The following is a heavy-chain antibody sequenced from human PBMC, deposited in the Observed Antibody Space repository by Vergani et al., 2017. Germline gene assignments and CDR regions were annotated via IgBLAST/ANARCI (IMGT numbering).Heavy chain of an antibody. J-gene: IGHJ6*02. Sequence: QVQLQESGPGLVKPSETLSLTCTVSGGSISSYYWSWIRQPPGKGLEWIGYIYYIGSTSYNPSLKSRVTISVDTSKNQFSLKLSSVTAADTAVYYCARDEPRIAAAGSDYYYYGMDVWGQGTTVTVSS. CDR1: GGSISSYY. CDR3: ARDEPRIAAAGSDYYYYGMDV. D-gene: IGHD6-13*01. V-gene: IGHV4-59*01. CDR2: IYYIGST.